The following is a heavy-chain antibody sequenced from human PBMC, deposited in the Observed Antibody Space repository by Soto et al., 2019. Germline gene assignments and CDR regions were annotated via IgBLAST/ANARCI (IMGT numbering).Heavy chain of an antibody. CDR2: IVPILGIV. D-gene: IGHD2-15*01. V-gene: IGHV1-69*02. Sequence: QVQLVQSGAEVKKPGSSVKVSCKASGGTFSSYTISWVRQAPGQGLEWVGRIVPILGIVNYAQKFQGRATITADTSTSTVYMELSSLRYEDTALYYCARNELAYCSGGSCYGSTGYWGQGTLVTVSS. CDR1: GGTFSSYT. J-gene: IGHJ4*02. CDR3: ARNELAYCSGGSCYGSTGY.